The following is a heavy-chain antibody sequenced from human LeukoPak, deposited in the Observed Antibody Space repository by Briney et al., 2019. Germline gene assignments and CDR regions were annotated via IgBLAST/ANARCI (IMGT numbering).Heavy chain of an antibody. CDR1: GFTFSSYA. CDR3: ARDNYYGSGSSPTNWFDP. D-gene: IGHD3-10*01. Sequence: GGSLRLSCAASGFTFSSYAMSWVRQAPGKGLEWVLGISGSGGSTYDADSVKGRFTISRDNSKNTLYLQMNSLRAEDTAVYYCARDNYYGSGSSPTNWFDPWGQGTLVTVSS. V-gene: IGHV3-23*01. CDR2: ISGSGGST. J-gene: IGHJ5*02.